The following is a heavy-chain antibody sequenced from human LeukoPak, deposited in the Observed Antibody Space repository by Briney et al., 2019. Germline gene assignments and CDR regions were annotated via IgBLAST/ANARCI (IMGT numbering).Heavy chain of an antibody. CDR3: ARDLGVYDFWSGYPAYYYYYGMDV. D-gene: IGHD3-3*01. CDR2: ISGSGGST. J-gene: IGHJ6*02. CDR1: GFTFSSYA. Sequence: GGSLRLSCAASGFTFSSYAMSWVRQAPGKGLEWVSAISGSGGSTYYADSVKGRFTISRDNSKNTLYLQMNSLRAEDTAVYYCARDLGVYDFWSGYPAYYYYYGMDVWGQGTTVTVSS. V-gene: IGHV3-23*01.